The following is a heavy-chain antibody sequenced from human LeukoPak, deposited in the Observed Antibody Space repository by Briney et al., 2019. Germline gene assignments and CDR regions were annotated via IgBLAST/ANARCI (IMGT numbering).Heavy chain of an antibody. Sequence: PSETLSLTCTVSGGSISSGGYYWSWIRQHPGKGLEWIGYIYYSGSTYYNPSLKSRVTISVDTSKNQFSLKLSSVTAADTAVYYCARGKGGYYGTPGYYYYGMDVWGQGTTVTVSS. J-gene: IGHJ6*02. D-gene: IGHD3-10*01. CDR1: GGSISSGGYY. CDR3: ARGKGGYYGTPGYYYYGMDV. V-gene: IGHV4-31*03. CDR2: IYYSGST.